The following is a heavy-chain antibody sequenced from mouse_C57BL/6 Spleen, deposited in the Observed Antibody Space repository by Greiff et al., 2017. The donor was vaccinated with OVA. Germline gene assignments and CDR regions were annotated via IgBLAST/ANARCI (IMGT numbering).Heavy chain of an antibody. CDR1: GYTFTSYG. CDR3: ARGGGYGSSPYWYFDV. Sequence: VQLQQSGAELARPGASVKLSCKASGYTFTSYGISWVKQRTGQGLEWIGEIYPRSGNTYYNEKFKGKATLTADKSSSTAYMELRRLTSEDSAVYFCARGGGYGSSPYWYFDVWGTGTTVTVSS. J-gene: IGHJ1*03. D-gene: IGHD1-1*01. V-gene: IGHV1-81*01. CDR2: IYPRSGNT.